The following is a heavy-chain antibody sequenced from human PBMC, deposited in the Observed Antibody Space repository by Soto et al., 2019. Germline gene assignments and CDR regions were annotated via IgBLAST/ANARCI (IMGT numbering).Heavy chain of an antibody. Sequence: EVQLVESGGGLVQPGGSLRLSCVASGFTFSNYWMSWVRQAPGKGLEWVANIKQDGNEKFYVESVRGRFTVSRDNAKNSLYLQMNSLRAEDTAVYYCARVASIAASYWGQGTLVTVSS. V-gene: IGHV3-7*05. J-gene: IGHJ4*02. CDR1: GFTFSNYW. CDR2: IKQDGNEK. D-gene: IGHD6-6*01. CDR3: ARVASIAASY.